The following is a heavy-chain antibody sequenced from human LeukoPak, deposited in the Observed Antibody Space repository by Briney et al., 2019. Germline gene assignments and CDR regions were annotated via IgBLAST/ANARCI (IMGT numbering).Heavy chain of an antibody. V-gene: IGHV1-24*01. CDR1: GYTLTELS. J-gene: IGHJ4*02. Sequence: GASVKVSCKVSGYTLTELSMHWVRQAPGKGLEGRGGFDPEDGEIIYAQKLQGRVTLTEDTSTDTAYMELSSLRSEDTAVYYCATRSGSYYLDYWGQGTLVTVSS. CDR2: FDPEDGEI. D-gene: IGHD1-26*01. CDR3: ATRSGSYYLDY.